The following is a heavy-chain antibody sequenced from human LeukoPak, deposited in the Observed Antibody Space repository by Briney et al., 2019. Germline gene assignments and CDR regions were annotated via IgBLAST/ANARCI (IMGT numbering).Heavy chain of an antibody. D-gene: IGHD2-15*01. CDR1: GFTFSFYA. CDR2: ISYDGSNK. V-gene: IGHV3-30-3*01. Sequence: GRSLRLSCAASGFTFSFYAMHWVRQAPGKGLEWVAVISYDGSNKYYADSVKGRFTISRDNSKNTLSLQMSSPRAEDTAVYYCARTYSPYPYYGMDVWGQGTTVTVSS. CDR3: ARTYSPYPYYGMDV. J-gene: IGHJ6*02.